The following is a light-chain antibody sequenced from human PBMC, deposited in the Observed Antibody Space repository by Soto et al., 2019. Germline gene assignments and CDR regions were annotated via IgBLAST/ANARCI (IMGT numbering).Light chain of an antibody. Sequence: QSVRTGPASGSVPADGEGSIFCSGGSSNIGNNYVSWYQQLPGTAPKLLIYDNNKRPSGIPDRFSGSKSGTSATLGITGLQTGDEDDYYCGTGDTSHSSYVFGTGTKVNVL. J-gene: IGLJ1*01. V-gene: IGLV1-51*01. CDR2: DNN. CDR3: GTGDTSHSSYV. CDR1: SSNIGNNY.